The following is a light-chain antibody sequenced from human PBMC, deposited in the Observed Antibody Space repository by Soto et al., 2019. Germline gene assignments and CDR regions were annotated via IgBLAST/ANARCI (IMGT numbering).Light chain of an antibody. CDR1: RSNIGNNA. CDR2: YDD. CDR3: ATWDDSLNAGV. V-gene: IGLV1-36*01. J-gene: IGLJ3*02. Sequence: QSVLRQPPSVSEAPRQRVTISCSGSRSNIGNNAVNWYQQLPGKAPKLVIYYDDLLPSGVSDRFSGSRSGTSASLAISGLQSEDEADYYCATWDDSLNAGVFGGGTKLTVL.